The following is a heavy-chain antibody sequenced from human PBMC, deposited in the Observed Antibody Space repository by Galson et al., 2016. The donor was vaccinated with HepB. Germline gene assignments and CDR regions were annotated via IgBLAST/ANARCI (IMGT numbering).Heavy chain of an antibody. CDR2: ISYDGSNK. D-gene: IGHD3-10*01. CDR3: AKDPYYYGSGSYLYFHY. J-gene: IGHJ4*02. V-gene: IGHV3-30*18. Sequence: SLRLSCAASGFTFGRYGMHWVRQVPGKGLEWVTFISYDGSNKYYADSVKGRFTISRDNSKNTLYLQMNSLRAEDTAVYYCAKDPYYYGSGSYLYFHYWGQGTLVTVSS. CDR1: GFTFGRYG.